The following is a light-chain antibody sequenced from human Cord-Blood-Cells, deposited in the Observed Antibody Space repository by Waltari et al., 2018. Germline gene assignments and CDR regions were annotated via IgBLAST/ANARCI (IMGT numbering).Light chain of an antibody. J-gene: IGKJ4*01. V-gene: IGKV1-39*01. CDR2: AAS. Sequence: DIQMTQSPSSLSASVGDRVTITCRASQSISSYLNWYQQKPGKAPKLLIYAASSLQSGVPSRFSGSGSGTDFTLTISSVQPEDFATYYCQQSYSTPFTFGGGTKVEIK. CDR3: QQSYSTPFT. CDR1: QSISSY.